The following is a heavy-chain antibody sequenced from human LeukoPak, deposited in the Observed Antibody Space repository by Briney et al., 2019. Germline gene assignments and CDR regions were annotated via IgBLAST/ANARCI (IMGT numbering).Heavy chain of an antibody. CDR1: GFTFSSYS. Sequence: GGSLRLSCAASGFTFSSYSMNWVRQALGKGLEWVSYMISSSSTIYYADSVKGRFTISRDNSENTLYLEMNRLRADDTAIYYCAKSTWFDYFDYWGQGTLVTVSS. CDR2: MISSSSTI. CDR3: AKSTWFDYFDY. D-gene: IGHD3-9*01. J-gene: IGHJ4*02. V-gene: IGHV3-48*01.